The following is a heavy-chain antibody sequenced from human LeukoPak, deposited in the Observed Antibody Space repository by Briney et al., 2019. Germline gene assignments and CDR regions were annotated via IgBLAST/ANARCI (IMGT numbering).Heavy chain of an antibody. CDR3: ARHSPLALYVWGSYRNNWFDP. CDR2: INHSGST. D-gene: IGHD3-16*02. V-gene: IGHV4-34*01. CDR1: GGSFSGYY. Sequence: PSETLSLTCAVYGGSFSGYYWSWIRQPPGKGLEWIGEINHSGSTNYNPSLKSRVTISVDTSKNQFSLKLSSVTAADTAVHYCARHSPLALYVWGSYRNNWFDPWGQGTLVTVSS. J-gene: IGHJ5*02.